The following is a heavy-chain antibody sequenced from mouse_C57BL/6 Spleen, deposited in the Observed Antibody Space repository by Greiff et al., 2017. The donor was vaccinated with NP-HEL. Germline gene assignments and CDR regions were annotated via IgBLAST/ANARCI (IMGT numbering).Heavy chain of an antibody. CDR1: GFTFSSYT. V-gene: IGHV5-9*01. Sequence: EVKLVESGGGLVKPGGSLKLSCAASGFTFSSYTMSWVRQTPEKRLEWVATISGGGGNTYYPDSVKGRFTISRDNAKNTLYLQMSSLRSEDTALYYCARHGERYGNLYYAMDYWGQGTSVTVSS. CDR2: ISGGGGNT. J-gene: IGHJ4*01. D-gene: IGHD2-10*02. CDR3: ARHGERYGNLYYAMDY.